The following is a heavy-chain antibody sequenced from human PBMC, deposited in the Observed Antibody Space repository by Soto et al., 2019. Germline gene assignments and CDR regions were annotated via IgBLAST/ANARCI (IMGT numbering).Heavy chain of an antibody. V-gene: IGHV4-59*01. CDR2: IYYTGIT. J-gene: IGHJ5*02. CDR1: GGSITDNY. D-gene: IGHD3-3*01. CDR3: ARALDYDFWGGRTWFDP. Sequence: SETLSLTCSVSGGSITDNYWTWIRQSPGKGLEWVGYIYYTGITNYNPSLKRRVTISLDRSKNQFSLKLDSVTAADTAVYYCARALDYDFWGGRTWFDPWGQGTLSTSPQ.